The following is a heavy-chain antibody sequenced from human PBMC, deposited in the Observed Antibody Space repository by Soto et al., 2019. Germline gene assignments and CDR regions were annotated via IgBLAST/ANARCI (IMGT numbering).Heavy chain of an antibody. CDR1: GDSISNYY. CDR3: ARSGDYTNYYYYYMDV. D-gene: IGHD4-17*01. V-gene: IGHV4-59*08. CDR2: IYHSGST. Sequence: QVQLQESGPGLVKPSETLSLTCTVSGDSISNYYWSWIRQPPGKGLEWIGYIYHSGSTKDNPSLKSRVTISVAPSKNQFSLRLSSVTAADSAVYYCARSGDYTNYYYYYMDVWGKGTTVTVSS. J-gene: IGHJ6*03.